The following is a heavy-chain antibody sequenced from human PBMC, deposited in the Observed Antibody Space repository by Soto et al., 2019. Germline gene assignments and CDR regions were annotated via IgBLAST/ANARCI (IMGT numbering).Heavy chain of an antibody. CDR2: INADYGHT. CDR1: GYTFYSHS. V-gene: IGHV1-18*01. J-gene: IGHJ5*02. CDR3: ARLVGPTSSDNWFDP. D-gene: IGHD1-26*01. Sequence: ASVKVSCKASGYTFYSHSISWVRQAPGQGLEWMGRINADYGHTNYAQKFQGRVTMTRDISTTKAYMELRNLRSDDTAVYYCARLVGPTSSDNWFDPWGQGTLVTVSS.